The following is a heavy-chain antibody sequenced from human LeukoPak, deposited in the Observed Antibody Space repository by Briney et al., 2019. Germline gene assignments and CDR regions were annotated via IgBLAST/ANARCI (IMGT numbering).Heavy chain of an antibody. CDR2: ISYDGSNK. V-gene: IGHV3-30*18. J-gene: IGHJ4*02. D-gene: IGHD1-26*01. Sequence: GRSLRLSCAASGFTFSSYGMHWVRQAPGKGLEWVAVISYDGSNKYYADSVKGRFTISRDNSKNTLYLQMNSLRAEDTAVYYCAKDQSGAHDYWGQGTLVTVSS. CDR3: AKDQSGAHDY. CDR1: GFTFSSYG.